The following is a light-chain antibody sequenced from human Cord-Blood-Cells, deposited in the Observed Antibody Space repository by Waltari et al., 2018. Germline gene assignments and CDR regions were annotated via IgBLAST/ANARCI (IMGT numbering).Light chain of an antibody. Sequence: SSELTQDPSVSVALGQTVRITCPGDSLRSYYASWYQQKPGQAPGLVIYGKNNRPSGIPDRFSGSSSGNTASLTITGAQAEDEADYYCNSRDSSGNHVVFGGGTKLTVL. CDR2: GKN. CDR1: SLRSYY. CDR3: NSRDSSGNHVV. V-gene: IGLV3-19*01. J-gene: IGLJ2*01.